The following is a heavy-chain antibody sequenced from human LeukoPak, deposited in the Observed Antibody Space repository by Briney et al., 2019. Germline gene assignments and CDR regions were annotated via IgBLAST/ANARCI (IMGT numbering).Heavy chain of an antibody. V-gene: IGHV1-2*02. CDR1: GYTFTDCY. J-gene: IGHJ5*02. D-gene: IGHD6-19*01. CDR3: ASRGIAVAGKRFDP. Sequence: ASVKVSCKASGYTFTDCYMHWVRQAPGQGLEWMGWINPSSGGTNYAQKFQGRVTMTRDTSISTAYMELSSLRSDDTAVYYCASRGIAVAGKRFDPWGQGTLVTVSS. CDR2: INPSSGGT.